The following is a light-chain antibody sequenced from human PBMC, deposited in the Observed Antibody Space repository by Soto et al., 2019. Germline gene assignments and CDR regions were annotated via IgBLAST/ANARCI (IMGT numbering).Light chain of an antibody. CDR2: AAS. CDR3: KQSKSFPLT. V-gene: IGKV1-12*01. J-gene: IGKJ4*01. CDR1: QGIDRW. Sequence: DIQMTQSPSSLSASVGDRVTITCRASQGIDRWLAWYQQKPGEAPKVLIYAASSLRSGVPSRFSGSGYGTDFSLTINSLQPEDLATYYCKQSKSFPLTFGGGTKVEIK.